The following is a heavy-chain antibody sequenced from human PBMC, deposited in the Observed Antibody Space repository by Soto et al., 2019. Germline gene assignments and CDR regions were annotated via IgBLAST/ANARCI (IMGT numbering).Heavy chain of an antibody. CDR1: GYTFTGYY. Sequence: ASVKVSCKASGYTFTGYYMHWVRQAPGQGLEWMGWINPNSGGTNYAQKFQGWVTMTRNTSISTAYMELSSLRSEDTAVYYCAREGKSTVTTLIHEFKYYYYMDVCGKGSTVTVS. D-gene: IGHD4-17*01. CDR2: INPNSGGT. CDR3: AREGKSTVTTLIHEFKYYYYMDV. V-gene: IGHV1-2*04. J-gene: IGHJ6*03.